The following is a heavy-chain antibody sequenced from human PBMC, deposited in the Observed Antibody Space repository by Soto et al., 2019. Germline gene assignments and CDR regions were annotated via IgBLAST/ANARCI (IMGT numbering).Heavy chain of an antibody. V-gene: IGHV4-39*01. CDR3: ARLRSRGYPPIFDY. J-gene: IGHJ4*02. CDR2: IYYSGST. Sequence: QLQLQESGTGQVKPSETLSLTCTVSGGSISSSSYYWGWIRQHPGKGMEWIGSIYYSGSTYYNPSLKSRVTISVDTSKNQISLKVSSETSADTAVYYCARLRSRGYPPIFDYWGQGTLVTVSS. D-gene: IGHD5-18*01. CDR1: GGSISSSSYY.